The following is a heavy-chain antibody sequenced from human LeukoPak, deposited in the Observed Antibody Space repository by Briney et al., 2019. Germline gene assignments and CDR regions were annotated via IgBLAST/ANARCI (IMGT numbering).Heavy chain of an antibody. D-gene: IGHD1-26*01. CDR3: ARARGSYAFDY. CDR1: GLTFSDYY. J-gene: IGHJ4*02. CDR2: ISSSGSAV. V-gene: IGHV3-11*04. Sequence: GGSLRLSCSASGLTFSDYYMSWIRQAPGKGLEWVSYISSSGSAVYYADSVRGRFIISRDNAKNSLHLQMNSLRAEDTAVYYCARARGSYAFDYWGQGSLVTVSS.